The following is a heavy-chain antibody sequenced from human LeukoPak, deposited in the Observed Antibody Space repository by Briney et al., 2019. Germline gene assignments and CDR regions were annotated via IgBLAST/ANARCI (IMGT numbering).Heavy chain of an antibody. Sequence: ASVKVSCKASGYTFTGYYMHWVRQAPGQGLEWMGWINPNSGGTNYAQKFQGRVTMTRDTSISTAYMELSRLRSDDTVVYYCASPYSSSWYAAFDIWGQGTMVTVSS. D-gene: IGHD6-13*01. CDR3: ASPYSSSWYAAFDI. V-gene: IGHV1-2*02. CDR2: INPNSGGT. J-gene: IGHJ3*02. CDR1: GYTFTGYY.